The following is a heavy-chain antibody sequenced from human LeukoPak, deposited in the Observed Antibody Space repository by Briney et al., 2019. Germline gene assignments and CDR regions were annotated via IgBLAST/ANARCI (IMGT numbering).Heavy chain of an antibody. CDR1: GGSFSGYY. Sequence: PSETLSLTCAVYGGSFSGYYWSWIRQPPGKGLEWIGEINHSGSTNYNPSLKSRVTISVDTSKNQFSLKLSSVTAADTAVYYCATGTAPRNAFDIWGQGTMVTVSS. CDR2: INHSGST. V-gene: IGHV4-34*01. CDR3: ATGTAPRNAFDI. D-gene: IGHD5-18*01. J-gene: IGHJ3*02.